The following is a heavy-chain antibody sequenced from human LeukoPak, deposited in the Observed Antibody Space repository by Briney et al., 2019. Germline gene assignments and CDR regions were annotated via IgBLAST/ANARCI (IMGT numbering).Heavy chain of an antibody. CDR2: ITSSSSYI. CDR1: GFTFSSYS. D-gene: IGHD6-13*01. Sequence: GSLLLSCAASGFTFSSYSMNWVRRAPGKGLEWVSSITSSSSYIYYADSVKGRFTISRDNAKNSLYLQMNSLRAEDTAEYYCLGSNIAAVWGQGSLVTVSS. J-gene: IGHJ4*02. V-gene: IGHV3-21*01. CDR3: LGSNIAAV.